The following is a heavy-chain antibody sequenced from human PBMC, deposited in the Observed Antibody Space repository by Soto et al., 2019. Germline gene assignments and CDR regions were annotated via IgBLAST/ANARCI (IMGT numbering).Heavy chain of an antibody. Sequence: QVQLVQSGAEVKKPGASVKVSCKASGYTLTELSMHWVRQAPGKGLEWMGGFDPEDGETIYAQKFQGRVTMTEDTSTEPAYMELSSLRSEDTAVYYCATDHGIAVAGNYYYYGMDVWGQGTTVTVSS. V-gene: IGHV1-24*01. CDR2: FDPEDGET. J-gene: IGHJ6*02. D-gene: IGHD6-19*01. CDR1: GYTLTELS. CDR3: ATDHGIAVAGNYYYYGMDV.